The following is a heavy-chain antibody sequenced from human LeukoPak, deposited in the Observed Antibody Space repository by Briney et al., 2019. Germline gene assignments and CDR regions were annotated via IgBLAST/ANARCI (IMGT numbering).Heavy chain of an antibody. CDR3: AKTYSGNWVFDY. Sequence: PGGSLRLSCAASGFTFNSYGMHWVRQAPGKGLEWVAVISYDGSNKYYADSVKGRFTISRDNSKNTLYLQMNSLRAEDTAVYYCAKTYSGNWVFDYWGQGTLVTVSS. V-gene: IGHV3-30*18. J-gene: IGHJ4*02. CDR2: ISYDGSNK. CDR1: GFTFNSYG. D-gene: IGHD4-23*01.